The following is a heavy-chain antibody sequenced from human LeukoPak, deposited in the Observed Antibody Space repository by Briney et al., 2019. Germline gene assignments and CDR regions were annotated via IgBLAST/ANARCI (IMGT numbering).Heavy chain of an antibody. CDR3: AKDLRGNYYGLLEY. V-gene: IGHV3-23*01. J-gene: IGHJ4*02. Sequence: GGSLRLSCAASGFTFSSFAMTWVRQAPGKGLEWLSTIFSSGGSTYYADSVKGRFTISRDNSKNTLYLQMNSLRAEDTAVYYCAKDLRGNYYGLLEYWGQGTLVTVSS. CDR2: IFSSGGST. CDR1: GFTFSSFA. D-gene: IGHD1-26*01.